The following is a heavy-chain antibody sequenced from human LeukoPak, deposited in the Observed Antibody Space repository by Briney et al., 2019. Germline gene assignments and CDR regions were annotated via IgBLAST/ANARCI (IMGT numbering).Heavy chain of an antibody. V-gene: IGHV4-59*08. CDR1: GGSISSSY. D-gene: IGHD2-15*01. J-gene: IGHJ6*02. Sequence: SDTLSLTCTVSGGSISSSYWSWIRQPPGKELEWIGYIYYSGSTNYNPSLKSRVTISLDTSKNQFSLKLSSVTAADTAVYYCARLPLLGGYYYGMDVWGQGATVTVSS. CDR2: IYYSGST. CDR3: ARLPLLGGYYYGMDV.